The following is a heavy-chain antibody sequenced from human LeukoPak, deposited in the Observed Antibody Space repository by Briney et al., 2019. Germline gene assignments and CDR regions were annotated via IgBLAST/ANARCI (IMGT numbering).Heavy chain of an antibody. CDR3: ASRIWFGELSTFDY. Sequence: SETLSLTCAVYGGSFSGYYWSCIRQPPGKGLEWIGEINHSGSTNYNPSLKSRVTISVDTSKNQFSLKLSSVTAADTAVYYCASRIWFGELSTFDYWGQGTLVTVSS. CDR2: INHSGST. CDR1: GGSFSGYY. V-gene: IGHV4-34*01. J-gene: IGHJ4*02. D-gene: IGHD3-10*01.